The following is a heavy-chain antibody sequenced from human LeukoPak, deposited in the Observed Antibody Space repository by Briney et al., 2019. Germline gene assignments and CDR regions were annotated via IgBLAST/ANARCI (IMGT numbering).Heavy chain of an antibody. CDR2: IRYDGSNK. Sequence: PGGSLRLSCAASGFTFSSYGMHWVRQAPGKGLEWVAFIRYDGSNKYYADSVKGRFTISRDNSKNTLYLQMNSLRAEGTAVYYCAKDGGYCSSTSCYPNSEYFDYWGQGTLVTVSS. V-gene: IGHV3-30*02. CDR1: GFTFSSYG. J-gene: IGHJ4*02. CDR3: AKDGGYCSSTSCYPNSEYFDY. D-gene: IGHD2-2*03.